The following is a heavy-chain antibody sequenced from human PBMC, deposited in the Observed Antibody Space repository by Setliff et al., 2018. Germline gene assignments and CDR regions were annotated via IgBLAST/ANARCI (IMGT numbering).Heavy chain of an antibody. J-gene: IGHJ4*02. CDR1: GFTFSSYA. Sequence: GSLRLSCAASGFTFSSYAMTWVRQAPGKGLEWVSVISGSGGSTYYADSVKGRFTISRDNSKNTLYLQMNSLRSEDTAVYYCAKDGSGSYDYLDYWGQGTLVTVSS. V-gene: IGHV3-23*01. CDR2: ISGSGGST. D-gene: IGHD6-13*01. CDR3: AKDGSGSYDYLDY.